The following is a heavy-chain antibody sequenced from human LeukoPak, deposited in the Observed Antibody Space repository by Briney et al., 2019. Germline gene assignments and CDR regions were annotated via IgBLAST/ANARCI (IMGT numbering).Heavy chain of an antibody. CDR1: GXSISSYY. CDR2: ISYSGST. CDR3: ARQGYDILTGYIDAFDI. J-gene: IGHJ3*02. Sequence: PSETLSLTCTVSGXSISSYYGSWIRQPPGKGLEWIGHISYSGSTNYNPSLKSRVTISIDTSKNQFSLKLRSVTAADTAIYYCARQGYDILTGYIDAFDIWGQGTMVTVSS. D-gene: IGHD3-9*01. V-gene: IGHV4-59*08.